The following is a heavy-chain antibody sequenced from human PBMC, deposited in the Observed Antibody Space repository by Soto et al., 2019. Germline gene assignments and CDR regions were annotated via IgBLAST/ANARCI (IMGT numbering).Heavy chain of an antibody. Sequence: SETLSLTCAVYGGSLSGYYWNWIRQPPGKGLEWIGEINHSGIPNYNPSLKSRVIVSADMSKNQFSLKLSSVTAADAAVYYCARGPRRFSYWGQGTLVTVSS. CDR2: INHSGIP. CDR1: GGSLSGYY. CDR3: ARGPRRFSY. V-gene: IGHV4-34*01. J-gene: IGHJ4*02. D-gene: IGHD4-17*01.